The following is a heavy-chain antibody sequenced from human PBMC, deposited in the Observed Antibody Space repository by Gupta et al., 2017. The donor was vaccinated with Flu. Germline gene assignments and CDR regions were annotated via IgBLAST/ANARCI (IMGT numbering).Heavy chain of an antibody. V-gene: IGHV3-11*01. J-gene: IGHJ4*02. CDR1: GFTFSDYY. D-gene: IGHD3-22*01. CDR3: ARPADSSGYYYYFDY. CDR2: ISSRGTTI. Sequence: QVQLVESGGDLVKPGGSLRLSCAASGFTFSDYYMTWIRQAPGKGLELISYISSRGTTIDHADSVKGRFTISRDNAKNSLYLQMNSLTAEDTAVYYCARPADSSGYYYYFDYWGQGTLVTVSS.